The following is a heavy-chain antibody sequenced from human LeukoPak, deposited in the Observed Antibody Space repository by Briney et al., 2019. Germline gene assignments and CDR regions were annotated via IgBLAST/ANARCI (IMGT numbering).Heavy chain of an antibody. D-gene: IGHD2-15*01. CDR3: AREGARGFCSGGSCYSGFDH. CDR2: IIPIFGTG. J-gene: IGHJ4*02. CDR1: GDTFNNYA. V-gene: IGHV1-69*05. Sequence: SVKVSFKAPGDTFNNYAISWVRQAPGQGLEWMGGIIPIFGTGKYAPKFEGRVTLTTDDSTNTVYMELHRLTSDDTAVYYCAREGARGFCSGGSCYSGFDHWGQGTLVTVS.